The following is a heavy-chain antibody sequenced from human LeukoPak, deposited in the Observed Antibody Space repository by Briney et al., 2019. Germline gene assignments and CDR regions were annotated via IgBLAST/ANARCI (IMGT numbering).Heavy chain of an antibody. Sequence: GESLKISCKGSGYSFTSYWIGWVRQMPGKGLEWMGIIHPGDSDTRYSPSFQGQVTISADKSVSTAYLQWSSLKASDTAMYYWARQGIPNYDSSGYYYPNWFDPWGQGTLVTVSS. CDR1: GYSFTSYW. V-gene: IGHV5-51*01. CDR3: ARQGIPNYDSSGYYYPNWFDP. J-gene: IGHJ5*02. D-gene: IGHD3-22*01. CDR2: IHPGDSDT.